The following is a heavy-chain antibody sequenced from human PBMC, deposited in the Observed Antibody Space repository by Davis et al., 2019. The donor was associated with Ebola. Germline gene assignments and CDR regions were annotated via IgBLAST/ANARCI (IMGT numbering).Heavy chain of an antibody. V-gene: IGHV2-5*01. CDR3: AHRGGGDYFQH. CDR1: GGSISSYYW. Sequence: TLSLTCTVSGGSISSYYWSWIRQPPGKALEWLALIYWNDDKRYSPSLKSRLTITKDTSKNQVVLTMTNMDPVDTATYYCAHRGGGDYFQHWGQGTLVTVSS. CDR2: IYWNDDK. D-gene: IGHD4-23*01. J-gene: IGHJ1*01.